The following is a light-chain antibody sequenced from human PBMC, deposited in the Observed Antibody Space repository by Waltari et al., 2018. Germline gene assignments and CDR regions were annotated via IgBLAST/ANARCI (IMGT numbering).Light chain of an antibody. V-gene: IGKV3-20*01. J-gene: IGKJ1*01. CDR3: QKYGTSPRT. CDR2: GAS. Sequence: ESVLTQSPGTLSLSPGGRATLSCRASQSVTSNYLAWYQQNPGQAPRLIMFGASTRATGIPDRFSGSGSGTDFTLTISRLEPEDFAVYYCQKYGTSPRTFGQGTKVEIK. CDR1: QSVTSNY.